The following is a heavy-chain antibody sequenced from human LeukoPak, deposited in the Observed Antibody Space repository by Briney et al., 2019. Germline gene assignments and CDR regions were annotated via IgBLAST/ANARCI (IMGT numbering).Heavy chain of an antibody. V-gene: IGHV1-8*01. CDR3: ARGSELSRYCGGDCYYGMDV. CDR1: GYTFTSYD. Sequence: APVKVSCKASGYTFTSYDINWVRQATGQGLEWMGWMNPNSGNTGYAQKFQGRVTMTRNTSISTAYMELSSLRSEDTAVYYCARGSELSRYCGGDCYYGMDVWGQGTTVTVSS. D-gene: IGHD2-21*01. J-gene: IGHJ6*02. CDR2: MNPNSGNT.